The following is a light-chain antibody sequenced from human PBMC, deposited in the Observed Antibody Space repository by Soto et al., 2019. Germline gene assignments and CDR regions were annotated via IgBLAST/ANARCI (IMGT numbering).Light chain of an antibody. CDR1: QSISSG. V-gene: IGKV1-5*03. Sequence: DIQMTQSPSTLSASVGDRVTITCRASQSISSGLAWYQQKPGKAPKLLIYKASSLESGVPSRFSGSGSGTEFTLNISSLQPDDFASYYCQQYNSYPFTFGPGTKVDIK. CDR3: QQYNSYPFT. J-gene: IGKJ3*01. CDR2: KAS.